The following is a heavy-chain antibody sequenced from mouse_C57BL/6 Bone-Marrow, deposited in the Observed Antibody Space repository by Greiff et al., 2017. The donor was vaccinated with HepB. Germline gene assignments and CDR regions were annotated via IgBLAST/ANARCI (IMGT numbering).Heavy chain of an antibody. V-gene: IGHV1-26*01. CDR3: AGSVEGGTAWFAD. J-gene: IGHJ3*01. Sequence: EVQLQQSGPELVKPGASVKISCKASGYTFTDYYMNWVKQSHGKSLEWIGDINPNNGGTSYNQKFKGKATLTVDKSSSTAYMELRSLTSEDSAVYYCAGSVEGGTAWFADWGQWTLVTVSS. CDR1: GYTFTDYY. D-gene: IGHD3-3*01. CDR2: INPNNGGT.